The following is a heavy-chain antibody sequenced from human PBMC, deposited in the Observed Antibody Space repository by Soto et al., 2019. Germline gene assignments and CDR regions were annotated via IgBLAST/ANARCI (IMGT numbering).Heavy chain of an antibody. Sequence: EMQLVESGGGLVQPGGSLRLSCAGSGLTFRNDWLSWVRQAPGKGLEWVANINQDGSERYYVDSVRGRFTISRDNVENALYLQLNSLRREDTAVYCCAVYGYGVSAAAYWGQGTLVTVSS. D-gene: IGHD4-17*01. CDR1: GLTFRNDW. V-gene: IGHV3-7*03. J-gene: IGHJ4*02. CDR2: INQDGSER. CDR3: AVYGYGVSAAAY.